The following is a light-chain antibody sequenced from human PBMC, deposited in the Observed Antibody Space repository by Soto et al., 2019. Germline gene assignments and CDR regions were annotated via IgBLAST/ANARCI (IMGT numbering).Light chain of an antibody. CDR2: AAS. Sequence: AIQMTQSPSSLSASVGDRVTITCRASQDIRDDLGWYQQKPGKAPKLLIYAASDLQSGVPSMFSGSGSGTDFTLTVSSLQNEDSATYFCLQNYNYPWTFGQGTKVEIK. CDR1: QDIRDD. V-gene: IGKV1-6*01. CDR3: LQNYNYPWT. J-gene: IGKJ1*01.